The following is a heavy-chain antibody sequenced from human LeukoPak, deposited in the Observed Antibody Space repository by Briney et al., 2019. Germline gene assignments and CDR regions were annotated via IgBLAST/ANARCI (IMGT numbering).Heavy chain of an antibody. CDR1: GYSISSGNY. Sequence: SETLSLTCSVSGYSISSGNYWGWIRQPPGKGLEWIGSIYHSGSTYYNPSLKSRVTISVDTSKNQFSLKLSSVTAADTAVYCCARVPRSDYGYYYCYMDVWGKGTTVTVSS. V-gene: IGHV4-38-2*02. J-gene: IGHJ6*03. CDR3: ARVPRSDYGYYYCYMDV. D-gene: IGHD4-17*01. CDR2: IYHSGST.